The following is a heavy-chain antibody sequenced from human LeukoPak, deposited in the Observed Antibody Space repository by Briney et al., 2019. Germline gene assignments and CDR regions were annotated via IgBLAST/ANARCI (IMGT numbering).Heavy chain of an antibody. V-gene: IGHV4-34*01. D-gene: IGHD4-11*01. J-gene: IGHJ6*03. CDR3: ARGAYRTYYYYYMDV. CDR2: INHSGIT. Sequence: PSETLSLTCAVYGGSFTDYYWNWIRQPPGKGLEWIGEINHSGITHYNPSLKSRVTISADTSKNQFSLKLNSVTAADTAVYYCARGAYRTYYYYYMDVWGKGTTVTVSS. CDR1: GGSFTDYY.